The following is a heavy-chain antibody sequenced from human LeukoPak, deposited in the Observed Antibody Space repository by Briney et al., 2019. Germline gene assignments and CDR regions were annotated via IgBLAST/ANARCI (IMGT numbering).Heavy chain of an antibody. CDR2: INPNSGGT. CDR1: GYTFTGYY. V-gene: IGHV1-2*02. J-gene: IGHJ6*03. CDR3: ARDAVAGTFYYYYMDV. Sequence: ASVKVSCKASGYTFTGYYMHWVRQAPGQGLEWMGWINPNSGGTNYAQKFQGRVTMTRDTSISTAYMELSRLRSDDTAVYYCARDAVAGTFYYYYMDVWGKGTTVTVSS. D-gene: IGHD6-19*01.